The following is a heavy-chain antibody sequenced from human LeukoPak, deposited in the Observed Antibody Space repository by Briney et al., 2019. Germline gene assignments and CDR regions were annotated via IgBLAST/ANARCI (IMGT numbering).Heavy chain of an antibody. J-gene: IGHJ4*02. CDR3: AIYCSGGSCHRPLLGYFDY. Sequence: SETLSLTCTVSGGSISSYYWSWIRQPAGKGLEWIGRIYTSGSTNYNPSLKSRVTMSVDTSKNQFSLKLSSVTAADTAVYYCAIYCSGGSCHRPLLGYFDYWGQGTLVTVSS. V-gene: IGHV4-4*07. CDR2: IYTSGST. D-gene: IGHD2-15*01. CDR1: GGSISSYY.